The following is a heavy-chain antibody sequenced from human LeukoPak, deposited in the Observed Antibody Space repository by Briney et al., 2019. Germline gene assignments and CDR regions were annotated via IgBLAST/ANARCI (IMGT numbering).Heavy chain of an antibody. CDR3: ASRGSYSPFDY. Sequence: SETLSLTCAVSGYSISSGYYWGWIRQPPGKGLEWIGSIYHSGSTYYNPSLKSRVTISVDTSKNQFSLKLSSVTAADTAVYYCASRGSYSPFDYWGQGTLVTVSS. CDR1: GYSISSGYY. CDR2: IYHSGST. D-gene: IGHD1-26*01. J-gene: IGHJ4*02. V-gene: IGHV4-38-2*01.